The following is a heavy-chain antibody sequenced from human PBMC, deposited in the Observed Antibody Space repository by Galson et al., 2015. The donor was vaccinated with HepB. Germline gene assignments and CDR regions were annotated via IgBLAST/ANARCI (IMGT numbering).Heavy chain of an antibody. CDR2: IWYDGSNK. J-gene: IGHJ6*02. V-gene: IGHV3-33*08. CDR1: GFTFSSYG. CDR3: ARDRHPNGGSGSIGGYYYYYGMDV. Sequence: SLRLSCAASGFTFSSYGMHWVRQAPGKGLEWVAVIWYDGSNKYYADSVKGRFTISRDNSKNTLYLQMNSLRAEDTAVYYCARDRHPNGGSGSIGGYYYYYGMDVWGQGTTVTVSS. D-gene: IGHD3-10*01.